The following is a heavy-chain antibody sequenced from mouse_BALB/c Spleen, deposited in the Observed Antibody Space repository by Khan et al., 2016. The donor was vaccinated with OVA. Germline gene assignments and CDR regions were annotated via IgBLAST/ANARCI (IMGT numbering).Heavy chain of an antibody. D-gene: IGHD1-1*01. CDR2: ISGDSYTI. V-gene: IGHV5-17*02. J-gene: IGHJ2*01. CDR1: GFTFSSFG. CDR3: ARSYFYGYYFDQ. Sequence: EVQLVESGGGLVQPGGSRKLSCVASGFTFSSFGMHWVRQAPEKGLEWVAYISGDSYTIYYTDTLKGRFTISRDNPKNTLFLQMTSLRSEDMAMYYCARSYFYGYYFDQWGQGTTLTVSS.